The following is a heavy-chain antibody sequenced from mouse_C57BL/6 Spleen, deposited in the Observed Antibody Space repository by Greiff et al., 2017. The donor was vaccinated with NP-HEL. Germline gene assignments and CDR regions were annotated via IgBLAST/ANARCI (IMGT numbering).Heavy chain of an antibody. CDR1: GYTFTTYP. V-gene: IGHV1-47*01. CDR2: FHPYNDDT. D-gene: IGHD1-2*01. CDR3: ARGYSPHYYAMDY. J-gene: IGHJ4*01. Sequence: VKLQESGAELVKPGASVKMSCKASGYTFTTYPIEWMKQNHGKSLEWIGNFHPYNDDTKYNEKFKGKATLTVEKSSSTVYLELSRLTSDDSAVYYCARGYSPHYYAMDYWGQGTSVTVSS.